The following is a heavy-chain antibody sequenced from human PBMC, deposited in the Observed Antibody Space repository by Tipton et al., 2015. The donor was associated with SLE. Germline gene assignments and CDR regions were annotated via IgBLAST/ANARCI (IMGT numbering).Heavy chain of an antibody. Sequence: QVQLVQSGAEVKKPGASVKVSCKASGYTFTSYDINWVRQATGQGLEWMGWMNPNSGNTGYAQKFQGRVTMTRNTSISTAYMELSSLRSEDTAVYYCARFRPSRTKTITIFEHWGQGTLVTVSS. CDR1: GYTFTSYD. D-gene: IGHD3-3*01. CDR3: ARFRPSRTKTITIFEH. V-gene: IGHV1-8*01. J-gene: IGHJ1*01. CDR2: MNPNSGNT.